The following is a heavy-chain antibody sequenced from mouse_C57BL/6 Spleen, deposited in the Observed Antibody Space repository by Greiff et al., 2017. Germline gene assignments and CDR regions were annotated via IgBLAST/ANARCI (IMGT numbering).Heavy chain of an antibody. V-gene: IGHV1-59*01. CDR1: GYTFTSYW. CDR3: ARRTISSNYYFDY. J-gene: IGHJ2*01. D-gene: IGHD2-5*01. Sequence: VQLQQPGAELVRPGTSVKLSCKASGYTFTSYWMHWVKQRPGQGLEWIGVIDPSDSYTNYNQKFKGKATLTVDTSSSTAYMQLSSLTSEDSAVYYCARRTISSNYYFDYWGQGTTLTVSS. CDR2: IDPSDSYT.